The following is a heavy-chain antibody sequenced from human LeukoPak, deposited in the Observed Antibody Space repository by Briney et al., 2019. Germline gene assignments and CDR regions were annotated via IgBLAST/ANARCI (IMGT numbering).Heavy chain of an antibody. Sequence: SETLSLTCTVSGGSISSYYWSWIRQSPGKGLEWIGYIYYSGSTNYNPSLKSRVTISVDTSKNQFSLKLSSVTAADTAVYYCARERLELRGWFDPWGQGTLVTVSS. CDR1: GGSISSYY. CDR3: ARERLELRGWFDP. V-gene: IGHV4-59*01. CDR2: IYYSGST. J-gene: IGHJ5*02. D-gene: IGHD1-7*01.